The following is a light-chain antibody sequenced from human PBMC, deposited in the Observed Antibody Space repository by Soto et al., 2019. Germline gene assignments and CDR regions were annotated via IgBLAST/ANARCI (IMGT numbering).Light chain of an antibody. J-gene: IGKJ2*01. Sequence: EIVLSQSPGTLSLSPGERATLSCRASQSVTSTSLSWYQQKTGQAPRLLIYGAANRATGIPDRFSGRGSGTVFTLTISRLEPEDFAVYYCQLYGSSPMYTFGQGTTLELK. V-gene: IGKV3-20*01. CDR1: QSVTSTS. CDR3: QLYGSSPMYT. CDR2: GAA.